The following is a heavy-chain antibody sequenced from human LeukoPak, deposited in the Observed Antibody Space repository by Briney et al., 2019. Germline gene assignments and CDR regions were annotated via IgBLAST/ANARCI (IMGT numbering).Heavy chain of an antibody. J-gene: IGHJ4*02. CDR2: IYHSGST. CDR3: ASTAKEYDFWSGYYIAPDY. Sequence: SGTLSLTCAVSGGSISSSNWWSWVRQPPGKGLEWIGEIYHSGSTYYNPSLKSRVTISVDRSKNQFSLKLSSVTAADTAVYYCASTAKEYDFWSGYYIAPDYWGQGTLVTVSS. V-gene: IGHV4-4*02. D-gene: IGHD3-3*01. CDR1: GGSISSSNW.